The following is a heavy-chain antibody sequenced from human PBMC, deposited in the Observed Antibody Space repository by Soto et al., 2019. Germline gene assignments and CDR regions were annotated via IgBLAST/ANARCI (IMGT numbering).Heavy chain of an antibody. V-gene: IGHV4-30-2*01. Sequence: TLSLTCAVSGGSISSGGYSWSWIRQPPGKGLEWIGYIYHSGSTYYNPSLKSRVTISVDRSKNQFSLKLSSVTAADTAVYYCARGRYCSSTSCYRAWFDPWGQGTLVTVSS. CDR3: ARGRYCSSTSCYRAWFDP. D-gene: IGHD2-2*01. CDR2: IYHSGST. CDR1: GGSISSGGYS. J-gene: IGHJ5*02.